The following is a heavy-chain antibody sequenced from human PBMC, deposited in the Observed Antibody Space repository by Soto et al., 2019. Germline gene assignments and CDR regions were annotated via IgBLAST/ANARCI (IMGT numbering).Heavy chain of an antibody. J-gene: IGHJ4*02. Sequence: VQLVESGGGVVQPGRSLRLLCEASGFPFSRYGMHWVRQAPGMGLEWVAVISWDGLAQYYGDSVRGRFTISRDNSQSTLYLQMNSLRTEDTAIYYCAKETIQVGGPNYFDYWGQGVLVTVPS. CDR1: GFPFSRYG. CDR3: AKETIQVGGPNYFDY. V-gene: IGHV3-30*18. D-gene: IGHD1-1*01. CDR2: ISWDGLAQ.